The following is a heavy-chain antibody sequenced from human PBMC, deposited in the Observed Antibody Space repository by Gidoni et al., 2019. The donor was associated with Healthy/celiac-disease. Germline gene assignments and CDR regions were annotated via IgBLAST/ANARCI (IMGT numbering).Heavy chain of an antibody. CDR3: AREIMTTVTTSWFDP. J-gene: IGHJ5*02. D-gene: IGHD4-17*01. CDR2: IWYDGSNK. CDR1: GFTFSSYG. Sequence: VQLLESVGGVVQPGRSLRLSCAASGFTFSSYGMHWVRQAPGKGLEWVAVIWYDGSNKYYADSVKGRFTISRDNSKNTLYLQMNSLRAEDTAVYYCAREIMTTVTTSWFDPWGQGTLVTVSS. V-gene: IGHV3-33*01.